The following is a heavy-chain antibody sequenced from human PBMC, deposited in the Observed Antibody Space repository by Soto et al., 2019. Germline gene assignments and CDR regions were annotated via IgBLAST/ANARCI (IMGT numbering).Heavy chain of an antibody. CDR2: ISAYNGNT. Sequence: AASVKVSCKASGYTFTSYGINWVRQAPGQGLEWMGWISAYNGNTNYAQKLQGRVTMTTDTSTSTAYMELRSLRSDDTAVYYCARVPPYNWNTGYFDYWGQGTLVTVSS. CDR1: GYTFTSYG. V-gene: IGHV1-18*04. J-gene: IGHJ4*02. D-gene: IGHD1-20*01. CDR3: ARVPPYNWNTGYFDY.